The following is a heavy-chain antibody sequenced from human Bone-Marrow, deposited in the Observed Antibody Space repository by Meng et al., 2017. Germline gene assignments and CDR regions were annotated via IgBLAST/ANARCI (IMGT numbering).Heavy chain of an antibody. V-gene: IGHV3-74*01. J-gene: IGHJ6*02. CDR1: GFTFSSYW. Sequence: GESLKISCAASGFTFSSYWMHWVRQAPGKGLVWVSRINSDGSSTSYADSVKGRFTISRDYAKNTLYLQMNSLRAEDTAVYYCARTRRIAAAGTMYYYYGMDVWGQGTTVTVSS. D-gene: IGHD6-13*01. CDR2: INSDGSST. CDR3: ARTRRIAAAGTMYYYYGMDV.